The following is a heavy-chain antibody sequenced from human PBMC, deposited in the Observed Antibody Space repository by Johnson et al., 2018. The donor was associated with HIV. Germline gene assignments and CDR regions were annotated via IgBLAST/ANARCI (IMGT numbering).Heavy chain of an antibody. D-gene: IGHD3-10*01. J-gene: IGHJ3*02. CDR2: IRYDGSYK. CDR1: DFTFSSYG. V-gene: IGHV3-30*02. Sequence: VQLVESGGGVVQPGGSLRLSCAASDFTFSSYGMHWVRQAPGKGLEWVAFIRYDGSYKYYVDSVKGRFTISRDNSKNTLYLQMNSLRAEDTAVYSCAKEQWFGELFSAFDIWGQGTTVTVSS. CDR3: AKEQWFGELFSAFDI.